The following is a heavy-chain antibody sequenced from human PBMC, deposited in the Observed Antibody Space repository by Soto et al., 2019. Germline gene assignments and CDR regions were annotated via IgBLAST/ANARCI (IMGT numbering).Heavy chain of an antibody. D-gene: IGHD3-3*01. CDR1: GFTFSSYA. Sequence: QPGGSLRLSCAASGFTFSSYAMSWVRQAPGKGLEWVSAISGSGGSTYYADSVKGRFTISRDNSKNTLYLQMNSLRAEDTAVYYCAKGRRILRFLEWSTGPIDYWGQGTLVTVS. CDR2: ISGSGGST. V-gene: IGHV3-23*01. J-gene: IGHJ4*02. CDR3: AKGRRILRFLEWSTGPIDY.